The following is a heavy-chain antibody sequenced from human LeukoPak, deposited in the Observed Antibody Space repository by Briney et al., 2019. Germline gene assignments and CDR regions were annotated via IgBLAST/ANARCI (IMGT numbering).Heavy chain of an antibody. J-gene: IGHJ2*01. Sequence: GGSLRLSCAASGSIFSTYWMSWVRQAPGKGLECVANIKQDGSETHYVDSVKGRFTISRDNGRNSMYLQMNSLRAEDTAVYYCARDRYYFGSGSYPWYFDLWGRGTLVTVSS. CDR1: GSIFSTYW. CDR2: IKQDGSET. D-gene: IGHD3-10*01. V-gene: IGHV3-7*01. CDR3: ARDRYYFGSGSYPWYFDL.